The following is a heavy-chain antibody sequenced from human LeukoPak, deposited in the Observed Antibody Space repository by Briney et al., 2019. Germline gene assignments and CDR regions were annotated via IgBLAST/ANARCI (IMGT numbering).Heavy chain of an antibody. Sequence: GRSLRLSCAASGFTFSSYGMHWVRQAPGKGLEWVAVISYDGSNKYYADSVKGRFTISRDNSKNTLYLQMNSLRAEDTAVYYCARDRDGAFDIWGQGTMVTVSS. CDR1: GFTFSSYG. CDR2: ISYDGSNK. D-gene: IGHD3-10*01. CDR3: ARDRDGAFDI. V-gene: IGHV3-30*03. J-gene: IGHJ3*02.